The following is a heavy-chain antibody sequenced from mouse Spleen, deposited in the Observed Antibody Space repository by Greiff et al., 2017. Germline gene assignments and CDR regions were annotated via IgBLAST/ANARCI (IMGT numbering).Heavy chain of an antibody. V-gene: IGHV7-3*02. CDR2: IRNKANGYTT. CDR3: ARERDYDWFAY. Sequence: EVKLMESGGGLVQPGGSLRLSCATSGFTFTDYYMSWVRQPPGKALEWLGFIRNKANGYTTEYSASVKGRFTISRDNSQSILYLQMNTLRAEDSATYYCARERDYDWFAYWGQGTLVTVSA. J-gene: IGHJ3*01. CDR1: GFTFTDYY. D-gene: IGHD2-4*01.